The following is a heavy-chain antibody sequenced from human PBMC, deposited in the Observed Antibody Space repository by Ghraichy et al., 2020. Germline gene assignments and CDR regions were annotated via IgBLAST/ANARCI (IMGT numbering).Heavy chain of an antibody. V-gene: IGHV3-30*18. CDR1: GFTFSNYG. J-gene: IGHJ4*02. CDR2: ISHDGTAA. Sequence: GGSLRLSCAASGFTFSNYGMQWVRQAPGKGQEWVAVISHDGTAAYYADSVKGRFTVSRDNSKDTVYLQMNSLRAEDTALYYCAKERTVRTSRSLDYWGQGTLVTVSS. CDR3: AKERTVRTSRSLDY. D-gene: IGHD1/OR15-1a*01.